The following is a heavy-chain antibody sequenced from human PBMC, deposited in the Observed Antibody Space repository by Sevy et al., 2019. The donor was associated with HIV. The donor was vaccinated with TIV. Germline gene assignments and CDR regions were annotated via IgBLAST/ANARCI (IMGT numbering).Heavy chain of an antibody. CDR1: GFTFDDYA. CDR3: AKGIVGATAWYFDL. J-gene: IGHJ2*01. Sequence: GGSLRLSCAPSGFTFDDYAMHWVRQAPGKGLEWVSGISWNSGSIGYADSVKGRFTISRDNAKNSLYLQMNSLRAEDTALYYCAKGIVGATAWYFDLWGRGTLVTVSS. CDR2: ISWNSGSI. D-gene: IGHD1-26*01. V-gene: IGHV3-9*01.